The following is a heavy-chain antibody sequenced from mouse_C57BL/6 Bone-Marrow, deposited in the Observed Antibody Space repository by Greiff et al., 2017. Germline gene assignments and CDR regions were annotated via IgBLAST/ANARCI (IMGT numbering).Heavy chain of an antibody. V-gene: IGHV1-82*01. CDR3: AREDYYGSSYVHY. CDR2: IYPGDGDT. Sequence: QVQLQQSGPELVKPGASVKISCKASGYAFSSSWMNWVKQRPGKGLEWIGRIYPGDGDTNYNGKFKGKATLTADKSSSTAYMQLSILTSEDSAVYFCAREDYYGSSYVHYWGQGTTLTVSS. CDR1: GYAFSSSW. D-gene: IGHD1-1*01. J-gene: IGHJ2*01.